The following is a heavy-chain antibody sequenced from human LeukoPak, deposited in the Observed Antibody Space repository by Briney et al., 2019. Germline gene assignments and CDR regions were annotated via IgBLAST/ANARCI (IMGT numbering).Heavy chain of an antibody. J-gene: IGHJ4*02. V-gene: IGHV3-7*01. CDR1: GFSFNAFW. D-gene: IGHD5-12*01. CDR3: AKAPGWLRFDY. Sequence: GGSLRLSCEASGFSFNAFWMSWVRQAPGKGLEWVANIHRDGSVRHYVESVRGRFTISRDNSKNTLYLQMNSLRAEDTAVYYCAKAPGWLRFDYWGQGTLVTVSS. CDR2: IHRDGSVR.